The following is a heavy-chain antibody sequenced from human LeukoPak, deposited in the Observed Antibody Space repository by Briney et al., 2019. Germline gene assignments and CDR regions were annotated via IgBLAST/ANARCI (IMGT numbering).Heavy chain of an antibody. CDR3: ARRSGGYNFDY. J-gene: IGHJ4*02. Sequence: GESLKISCKGSEYSFTSYWIAWVRQMPGEGLEWMGIIYPGDSDTRYSPSFQGQVTISVDKSISTAYLQWSSLKASDTAIYYCARRSGGYNFDYWGQGTLVTVSS. D-gene: IGHD5-24*01. CDR1: EYSFTSYW. V-gene: IGHV5-51*01. CDR2: IYPGDSDT.